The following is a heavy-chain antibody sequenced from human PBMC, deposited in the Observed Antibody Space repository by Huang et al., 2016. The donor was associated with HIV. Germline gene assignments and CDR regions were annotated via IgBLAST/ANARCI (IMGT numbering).Heavy chain of an antibody. CDR3: ATGPRGSGSFN. CDR1: GGTFSSYV. CDR2: ITPIVDKT. D-gene: IGHD1-26*01. V-gene: IGHV1-69*01. J-gene: IGHJ4*02. Sequence: QVQLVQSGAEVKKPGSSVKVSCKASGGTFSSYVISWVRQAPGQGREWMGGITPIVDKTNYAQKFQGRVTIIADESTRTAYMEMSSLRPEDTATYYCATGPRGSGSFNWGQGTLVSVSS.